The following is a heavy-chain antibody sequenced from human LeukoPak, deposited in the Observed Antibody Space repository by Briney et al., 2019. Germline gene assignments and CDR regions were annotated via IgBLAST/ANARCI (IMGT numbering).Heavy chain of an antibody. V-gene: IGHV3-48*01. Sequence: PGGSLRLSCAASGFTFSTYSMNWVRQAPGKGLEWVSYTSSGSSTIYYADSVKGRFTISRDNAKNSLYLQMNSLRAEDTAVYYCARLTWSTTDFWGQGTLVTVSS. CDR1: GFTFSTYS. CDR2: TSSGSSTI. CDR3: ARLTWSTTDF. D-gene: IGHD3-3*01. J-gene: IGHJ4*02.